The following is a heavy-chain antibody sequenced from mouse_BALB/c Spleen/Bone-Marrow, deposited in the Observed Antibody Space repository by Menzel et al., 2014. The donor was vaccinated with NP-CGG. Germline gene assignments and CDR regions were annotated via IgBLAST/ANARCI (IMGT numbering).Heavy chain of an antibody. D-gene: IGHD2-1*01. CDR2: ISSGGGST. CDR3: ARKVRYCDY. J-gene: IGHJ2*01. CDR1: GFAFSSYD. Sequence: EVKLMESGGGLVKPGGSLKLSCAASGFAFSSYDMSWVRQTPEKRLEWVAYISSGGGSTYYPDTVKGRFTISRDNAKNTLYLKMSSLKSEDTAMYYCARKVRYCDYWRKGTTLTVSS. V-gene: IGHV5-12-1*01.